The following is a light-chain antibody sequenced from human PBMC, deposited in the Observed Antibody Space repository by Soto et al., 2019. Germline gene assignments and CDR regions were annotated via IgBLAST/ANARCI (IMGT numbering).Light chain of an antibody. CDR1: QSISSW. CDR2: DAS. V-gene: IGKV1-5*01. Sequence: DIKMTQSPSTLSASVGDRVTINCRASQSISSWLAWYQQKPGKAPKLLIYDASSLESGVPSRFSGSGSGTEFTLTISSLQPDDFATYYCQQYNSYWRTFGQGTKVDIK. CDR3: QQYNSYWRT. J-gene: IGKJ1*01.